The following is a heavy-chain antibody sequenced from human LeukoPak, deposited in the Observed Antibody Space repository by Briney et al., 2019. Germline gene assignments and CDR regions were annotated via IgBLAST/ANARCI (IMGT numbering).Heavy chain of an antibody. V-gene: IGHV6-1*01. CDR3: AKTYYYDSSGYWAPVDP. D-gene: IGHD3-22*01. J-gene: IGHJ5*02. CDR2: TYYRSKWYN. CDR1: GDSVSSNSAA. Sequence: SQTLSLTCAISGDSVSSNSAAWNWIRQSPSRGLEWLGRTYYRSKWYNDYAVSVKSRITINPDTSKNQFSLRLNSVTPEDTAVYYCAKTYYYDSSGYWAPVDPWGQGTLVTVSS.